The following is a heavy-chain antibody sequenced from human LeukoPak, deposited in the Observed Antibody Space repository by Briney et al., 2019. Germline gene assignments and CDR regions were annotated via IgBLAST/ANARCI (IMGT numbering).Heavy chain of an antibody. CDR2: IYTSGST. CDR3: AREILGEGFFDY. CDR1: GDSISNYY. D-gene: IGHD3-10*01. J-gene: IGHJ4*02. V-gene: IGHV4-4*07. Sequence: SETLSLTCTVSGDSISNYYWSWIRQPAGKGLEWIGRIYTSGSTNYNPSLKSRVTISVDTSKNQFSLKLSSVTAADTAVYYCAREILGEGFFDYWGQGTLVTVSS.